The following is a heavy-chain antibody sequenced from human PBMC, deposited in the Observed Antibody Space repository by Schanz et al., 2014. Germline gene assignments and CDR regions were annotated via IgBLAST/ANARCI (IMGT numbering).Heavy chain of an antibody. CDR1: EYSFTSYS. D-gene: IGHD3-9*01. CDR3: ARDAADFYDILTEEDY. CDR2: INTGSGDT. V-gene: IGHV1-3*04. Sequence: QVHLVQSGAEVKRPGASVKVSCKASEYSFTSYSTHWVRQAPGQRLEWMGWINTGSGDTKYSQNFQGRVTITRDTSASTAYMELSSLRSEDTAVYYCARDAADFYDILTEEDYWGQGTLVTVSS. J-gene: IGHJ4*02.